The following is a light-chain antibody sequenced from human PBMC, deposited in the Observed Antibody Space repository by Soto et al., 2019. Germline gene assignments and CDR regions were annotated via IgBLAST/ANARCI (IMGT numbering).Light chain of an antibody. Sequence: EIVLTQCPGTRSLSPGESATLSCRASQSVYSKYLAWYQQKPGQAPRLLIYGASSRASGIPDRFSGSGSGTDFTLTISRLEPEDFAVYYCQHHGGSPITFGQGTRLEIK. V-gene: IGKV3-20*01. CDR1: QSVYSKY. CDR3: QHHGGSPIT. J-gene: IGKJ5*01. CDR2: GAS.